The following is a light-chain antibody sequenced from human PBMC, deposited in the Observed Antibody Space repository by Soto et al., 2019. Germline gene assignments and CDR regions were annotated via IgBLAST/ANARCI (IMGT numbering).Light chain of an antibody. CDR3: LLYFSPDRYT. Sequence: EIVLTQTPGTLSLSPGERATLSCRASQSVTSSHLAWYQQKPGQDPRLLIYGASTRATGIPDRFSGSGSDTDFSLTIRRLDPEDFAMYYCLLYFSPDRYTFGPGTKVQIK. CDR2: GAS. CDR1: QSVTSSH. V-gene: IGKV3-20*01. J-gene: IGKJ2*01.